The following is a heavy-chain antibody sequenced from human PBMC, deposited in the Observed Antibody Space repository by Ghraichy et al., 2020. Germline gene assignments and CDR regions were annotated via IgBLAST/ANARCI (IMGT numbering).Heavy chain of an antibody. CDR2: IYYSGST. D-gene: IGHD6-13*01. V-gene: IGHV4-61*01. J-gene: IGHJ6*02. CDR3: ARDKQEYSIWYSTEGGMDG. CDR1: GGSVSSESYY. Sequence: SQTLSLTCTVSGGSVSSESYYWSWIRQPPGKGLEWIGYIYYSGSTNYNPSLKSRVTISVDTSKNQFSLKLSSVTAADTAVYYCARDKQEYSIWYSTEGGMDGWGQGTTVTVSS.